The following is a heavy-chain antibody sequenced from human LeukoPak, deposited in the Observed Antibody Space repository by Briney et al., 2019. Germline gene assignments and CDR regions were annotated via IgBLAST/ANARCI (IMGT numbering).Heavy chain of an antibody. J-gene: IGHJ4*02. D-gene: IGHD6-19*01. CDR3: ARSLSSGRNY. CDR1: GFTFSDYY. V-gene: IGHV4-34*01. Sequence: GSLRLSCAASGFTFSDYYWSWIRQPPGKGLEWIGEINHSGSTNYNPSLKSRVTISVDTSKNQFSLRLSSVTAADTAVYYCARSLSSGRNYWGQGTLVTVSS. CDR2: INHSGST.